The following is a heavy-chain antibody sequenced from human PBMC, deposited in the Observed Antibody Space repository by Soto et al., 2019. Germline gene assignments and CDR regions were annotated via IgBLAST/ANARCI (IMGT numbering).Heavy chain of an antibody. CDR3: VKGNWGDY. CDR1: GFTFVTYD. Sequence: EVPLLESGGGSVQPGGSLRLSCGASGFTFVTYDMTWVRQAPGKGLEWVSVSRGSDGSTYYADSVKGRFTISRDNSKNTLYLQMNSLRVDDTAIYYCVKGNWGDYWGQGTLVTVSS. J-gene: IGHJ4*02. V-gene: IGHV3-23*01. D-gene: IGHD7-27*01. CDR2: SRGSDGST.